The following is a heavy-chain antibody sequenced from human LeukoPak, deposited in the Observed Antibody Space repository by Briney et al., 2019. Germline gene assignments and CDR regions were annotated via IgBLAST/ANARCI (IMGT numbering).Heavy chain of an antibody. CDR3: ARLFPPRYCSTTSCYWKGWFDP. V-gene: IGHV1-69*13. Sequence: SVKVSCKTSRGTFSSYAISWVRQAPGQGLEWMGGIIPIFGTANYAQKFQGRVTITADEFTSTAYMELSSLRSEDTAVYYCARLFPPRYCSTTSCYWKGWFDPWGQGTLVTVSS. J-gene: IGHJ5*02. CDR1: RGTFSSYA. CDR2: IIPIFGTA. D-gene: IGHD2-2*01.